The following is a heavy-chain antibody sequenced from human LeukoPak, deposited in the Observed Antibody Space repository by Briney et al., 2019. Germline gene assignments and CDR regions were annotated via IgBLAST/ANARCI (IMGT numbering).Heavy chain of an antibody. CDR1: GFTFDDYA. J-gene: IGHJ4*02. Sequence: GSLRLSCAASGFTFDDYAMHWVRQAPGKGVEGVSLISWDCRSTYYAHSVKSRFTISRDNSKTSLYLQMNSLRSEDTALYSCAKVRSYDNNGYYDYWGQGTLVTVSS. V-gene: IGHV3-43D*04. D-gene: IGHD3-22*01. CDR2: ISWDCRST. CDR3: AKVRSYDNNGYYDY.